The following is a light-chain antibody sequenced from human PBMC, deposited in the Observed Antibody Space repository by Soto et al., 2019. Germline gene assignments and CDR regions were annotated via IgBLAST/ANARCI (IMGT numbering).Light chain of an antibody. CDR2: DVS. Sequence: QSALTQPRSVSGSPGQSVTLSCTGTSSDVDAYNSVSWYQQYPGKAPKLMIYDVSKRLSGVPDRFSGSKSGNTASLTISGLQAEDEADYYCCSYAGSRALFGGGTQLTVL. CDR3: CSYAGSRAL. V-gene: IGLV2-11*01. CDR1: SSDVDAYNS. J-gene: IGLJ2*01.